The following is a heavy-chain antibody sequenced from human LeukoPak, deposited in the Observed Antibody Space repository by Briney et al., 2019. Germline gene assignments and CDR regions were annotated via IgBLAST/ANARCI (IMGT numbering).Heavy chain of an antibody. D-gene: IGHD2-2*01. V-gene: IGHV1-18*01. CDR2: ISAYNGNT. CDR1: GYTFTSYG. CDR3: ASTFFGPAATYNWFDP. J-gene: IGHJ5*02. Sequence: GASVKVSCKASGYTFTSYGISWVRQAPRQGLEWMGWISAYNGNTNYAQKLRSRVTMTTDTSTSTAYMELRSLRSDDTAVYYCASTFFGPAATYNWFDPWGQGTLVTVSS.